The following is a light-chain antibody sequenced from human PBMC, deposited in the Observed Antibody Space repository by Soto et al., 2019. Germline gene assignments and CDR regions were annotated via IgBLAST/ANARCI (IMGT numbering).Light chain of an antibody. CDR3: QQRRNWPLT. CDR1: QSVDSY. J-gene: IGKJ4*01. Sequence: EIVLTQSPATLSLSPGERATLSCRASQSVDSYLTWYQQKPGQAPRLLIYDVSKRATGIPVRFSGSGSGTDFNLTISSLEPEDVAIYYCQQRRNWPLTFGGGTKVHIK. V-gene: IGKV3-11*01. CDR2: DVS.